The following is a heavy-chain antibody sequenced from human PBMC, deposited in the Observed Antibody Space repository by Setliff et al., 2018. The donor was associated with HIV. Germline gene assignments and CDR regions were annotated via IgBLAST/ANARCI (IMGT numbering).Heavy chain of an antibody. CDR1: GFTFSSYA. Sequence: LSLTCSVSGFTFSSYAMSWVRQAPGKGLEWVSGISASGGSTYSADSVKGRFTISRDNSKNTLSLQINSLRAEDTAVYYCAKDHATVLTQLDYWGQGTLVTVPQ. D-gene: IGHD2-8*01. J-gene: IGHJ4*02. CDR2: ISASGGST. CDR3: AKDHATVLTQLDY. V-gene: IGHV3-23*01.